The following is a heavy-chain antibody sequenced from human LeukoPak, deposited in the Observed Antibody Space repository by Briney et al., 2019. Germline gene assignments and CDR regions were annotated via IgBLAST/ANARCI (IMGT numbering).Heavy chain of an antibody. D-gene: IGHD5-12*01. Sequence: PGGSLRLSCAASGFTFSSYGMHWVRKAPGKGLEWVAVISYNGSDKYYADSVKGRFIISRDNSKNTLYLQMNSLRAEDTAVYYCVSGSGYDLYNWFDPWGQGTLVTVSS. CDR2: ISYNGSDK. J-gene: IGHJ5*02. CDR1: GFTFSSYG. CDR3: VSGSGYDLYNWFDP. V-gene: IGHV3-30*03.